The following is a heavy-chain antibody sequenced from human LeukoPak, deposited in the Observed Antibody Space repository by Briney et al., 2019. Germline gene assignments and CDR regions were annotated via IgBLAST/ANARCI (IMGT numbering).Heavy chain of an antibody. Sequence: GGSLRLSCAASGFTFSSYWMHWVRQAPGKGLVWVSRISPDGSSVIYADSVKGRFTISRDNAKNTLYLQMNSLRADDTAVYYCARVIVGPRGHFDYWGQGTLVTVSS. CDR1: GFTFSSYW. V-gene: IGHV3-74*01. CDR2: ISPDGSSV. D-gene: IGHD2-15*01. J-gene: IGHJ4*02. CDR3: ARVIVGPRGHFDY.